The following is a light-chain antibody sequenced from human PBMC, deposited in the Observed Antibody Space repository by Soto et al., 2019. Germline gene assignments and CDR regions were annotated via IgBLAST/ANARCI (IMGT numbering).Light chain of an antibody. CDR3: QQYDNLPLT. Sequence: IQMTQSPSSLSASVGDRVTITRQASQDISNYLNWYQQKPGKAPKLLIYDASNLETGVPSRFSGSGSGTDFTFTISSLQPEDIATYYCQQYDNLPLTFGGGTKV. CDR2: DAS. CDR1: QDISNY. J-gene: IGKJ4*01. V-gene: IGKV1-33*01.